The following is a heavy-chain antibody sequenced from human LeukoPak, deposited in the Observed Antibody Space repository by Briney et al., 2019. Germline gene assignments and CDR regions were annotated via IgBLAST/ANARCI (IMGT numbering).Heavy chain of an antibody. CDR1: GFTFSSYA. V-gene: IGHV3-30-3*01. CDR3: ARDSSGWLFDY. CDR2: ISYDGSNK. J-gene: IGHJ4*02. Sequence: GGSLRLSCAASGFTFSSYAMHWVRQAPVKGLEWVAVISYDGSNKYYADSVKGRFTISRDNSKNTLYLQMNSLRAEDTAVYYCARDSSGWLFDYWGQGTLVTVSS. D-gene: IGHD6-19*01.